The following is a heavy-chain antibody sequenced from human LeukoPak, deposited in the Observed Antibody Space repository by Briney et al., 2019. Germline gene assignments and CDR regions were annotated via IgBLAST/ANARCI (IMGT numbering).Heavy chain of an antibody. CDR1: EFTFSNAW. CDR3: TTGPGYSYGFVAFDI. D-gene: IGHD5-18*01. J-gene: IGHJ3*02. Sequence: GGSLRLSCAASEFTFSNAWMSWVRQAPGKGLEWVGRIKSKTDGGTTDYAAPVKGRFTISRDDSKNTLYLQMNRLKIEDTAVYYCTTGPGYSYGFVAFDIWGQGTMVTVSS. V-gene: IGHV3-15*01. CDR2: IKSKTDGGTT.